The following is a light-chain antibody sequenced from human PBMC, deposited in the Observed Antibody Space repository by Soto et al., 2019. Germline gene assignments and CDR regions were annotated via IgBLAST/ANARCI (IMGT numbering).Light chain of an antibody. CDR3: HQNYSTPYT. V-gene: IGKV1-39*01. CDR2: DAS. Sequence: DIQMTQSPSSLSSSVGDRVTITCRANQTLRNSLNWYQQKPGKAPRLLIYDASMSLSGVPSWFSGSGSGTDFSLTIASLQLEDFSPYDCHQNYSTPYTFGQGTKVES. J-gene: IGKJ2*01. CDR1: QTLRNS.